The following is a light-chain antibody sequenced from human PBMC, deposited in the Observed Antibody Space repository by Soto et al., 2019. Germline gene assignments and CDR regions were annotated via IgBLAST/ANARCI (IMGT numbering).Light chain of an antibody. CDR2: DAA. CDR3: QQTSSPPFT. Sequence: DIQDCGSRYSLSAAVGDRVTIACRASQNINTYLNWYQQKPGKAPKLLIFDAASLQSGVPSRFSGGGSRTDFTLTITSLQPEDFATYYCQQTSSPPFTSGPGTKLD. J-gene: IGKJ3*01. V-gene: IGKV1-39*01. CDR1: QNINTY.